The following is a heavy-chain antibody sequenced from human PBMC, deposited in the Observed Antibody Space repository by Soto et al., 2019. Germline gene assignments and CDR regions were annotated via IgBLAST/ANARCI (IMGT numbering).Heavy chain of an antibody. J-gene: IGHJ4*02. CDR2: ISGSGGST. D-gene: IGHD3-10*01. Sequence: GGSLRLSCAASGFTFSSYTMSWVRQAPGKGLEWVSAISGSGGSTYYADSVKGRFTISRDNSKNTLFLQMNRLRAEDTAIYYCATIPAAKYYYFDYWGQGTQVTVSS. CDR1: GFTFSSYT. CDR3: ATIPAAKYYYFDY. V-gene: IGHV3-23*01.